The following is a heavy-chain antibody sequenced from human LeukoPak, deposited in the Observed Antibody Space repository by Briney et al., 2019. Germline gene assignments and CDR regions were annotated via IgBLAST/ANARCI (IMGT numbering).Heavy chain of an antibody. D-gene: IGHD2/OR15-2a*01. CDR3: ATGGSMAHEGIHY. J-gene: IGHJ4*02. CDR2: ISESGGSK. Sequence: GGSLRLSCAASGFTFSTNAMSWVRQAPGKGLEWVSTISESGGSKYYADSMKGRFTISRDNSKDTLYLQMNYLRADDTAVYYCATGGSMAHEGIHYWGQGTLVTVSS. CDR1: GFTFSTNA. V-gene: IGHV3-23*01.